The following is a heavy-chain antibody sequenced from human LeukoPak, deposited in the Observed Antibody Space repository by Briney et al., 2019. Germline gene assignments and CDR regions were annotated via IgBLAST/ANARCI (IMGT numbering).Heavy chain of an antibody. J-gene: IGHJ6*03. D-gene: IGHD5-12*01. CDR1: GFTFCSYA. CDR3: ARSTQNRGYWSYYCYYMDV. V-gene: IGHV3-30-3*01. Sequence: PGGSLSLSCAVSGFTFCSYAMSCVRQAPGEGVEWGAVISYDGSNEYYADSVKGRFTISRDNSTNTLYLQMNSLRAEDTAVYYCARSTQNRGYWSYYCYYMDVWGKGTTVTVSS. CDR2: ISYDGSNE.